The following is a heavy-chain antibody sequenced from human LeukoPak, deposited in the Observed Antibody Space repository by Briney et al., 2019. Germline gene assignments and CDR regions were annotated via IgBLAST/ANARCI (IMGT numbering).Heavy chain of an antibody. V-gene: IGHV3-23*01. CDR1: GFTFSSYA. Sequence: GGSLRLSCAASGFTFSSYAMSWVRQAPGKGLEWVSAISGSGGSIYYADSVKGRFTISRDNSKNTLYLQMNSLRAEDTAVYYCAKEMSITGTSEGFDYWGQGTLVTVSS. J-gene: IGHJ4*02. CDR2: ISGSGGSI. D-gene: IGHD1-20*01. CDR3: AKEMSITGTSEGFDY.